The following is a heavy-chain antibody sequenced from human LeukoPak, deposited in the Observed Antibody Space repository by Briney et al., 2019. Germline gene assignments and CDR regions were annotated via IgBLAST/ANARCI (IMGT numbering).Heavy chain of an antibody. CDR3: ARRRGVAAAGAYYYYMDV. CDR2: IYYTGST. J-gene: IGHJ6*03. CDR1: GGSINGYY. Sequence: SETLSLTCTVSGGSINGYYWSWIRQPPGKGLEWIGYIYYTGSTNYNPSLKSRVTISVDTSKNRFSLRLSSVTAADTAVYYCARRRGVAAAGAYYYYMDVWGKGTTLTVSS. V-gene: IGHV4-59*01. D-gene: IGHD6-13*01.